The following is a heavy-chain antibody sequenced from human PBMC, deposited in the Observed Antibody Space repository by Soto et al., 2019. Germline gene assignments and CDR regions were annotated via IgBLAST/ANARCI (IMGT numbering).Heavy chain of an antibody. Sequence: GGSLRLSCAASGFTFSSYSMNWVRQAPGKGLEWVSSISSSSSYIYYADSVKGRFTISRDNAKNSLYLQMNSLRAEEEAVYYCAREIVIREDTIFGGRDYWGQGTLVTVSS. CDR1: GFTFSSYS. J-gene: IGHJ4*02. CDR3: AREIVIREDTIFGGRDY. V-gene: IGHV3-21*01. CDR2: ISSSSSYI. D-gene: IGHD3-3*01.